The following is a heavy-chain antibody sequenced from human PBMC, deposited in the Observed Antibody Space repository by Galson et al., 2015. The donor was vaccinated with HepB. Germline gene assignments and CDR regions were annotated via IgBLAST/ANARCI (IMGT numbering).Heavy chain of an antibody. CDR1: GGSLNGIGNF. CDR3: ARDPAAFGEFDS. J-gene: IGHJ4*02. Sequence: TLSLTCTVAGGSLNGIGNFWHWIRQLPGKGLEWIGHVYRSGDANYNPSLKSRVFISIDTSKNQFSLELRSGTAADTAVYYCARDPAAFGEFDSWGQGTLVTVSS. D-gene: IGHD3-10*01. CDR2: VYRSGDA. V-gene: IGHV4-31*03.